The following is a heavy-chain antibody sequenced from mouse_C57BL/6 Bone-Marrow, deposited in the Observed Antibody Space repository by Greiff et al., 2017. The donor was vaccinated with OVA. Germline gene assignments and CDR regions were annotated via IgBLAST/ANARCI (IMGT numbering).Heavy chain of an antibody. D-gene: IGHD1-1*01. CDR1: GFTFSSYA. Sequence: EVKLVESGGGLVKPGGSLKLSCAASGFTFSSYAMSWVRQTPEKRLEWVATISDGGSYTYYPDNVKGRFTISRDNAKNNLYLQMSHLKAEDTAMDYCAREGYYEGFAYWGQGTLVTVSA. CDR2: ISDGGSYT. CDR3: AREGYYEGFAY. V-gene: IGHV5-4*01. J-gene: IGHJ3*01.